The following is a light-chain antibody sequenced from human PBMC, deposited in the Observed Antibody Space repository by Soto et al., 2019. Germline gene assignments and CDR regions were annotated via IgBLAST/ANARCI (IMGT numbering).Light chain of an antibody. CDR2: GAS. V-gene: IGKV3-15*01. J-gene: IGKJ2*01. CDR3: QQYNNWPYT. Sequence: ELVMTQSPATLSVSPGERAALSCRASQSVSSNFAWYQQKPGQAPRLLVYGASTRATGIPARFSGSGSGTDLTLTISSLQSEDFAVYYCQQYNNWPYTFGQGTKLEIK. CDR1: QSVSSN.